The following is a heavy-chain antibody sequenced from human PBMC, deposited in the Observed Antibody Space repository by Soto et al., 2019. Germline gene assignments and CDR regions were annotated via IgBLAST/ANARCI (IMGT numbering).Heavy chain of an antibody. Sequence: SVKVSCKASGGTFSSYAISWVRQAPGQGLEWMGGIIPIFGTANYAQKFQGRVTITADESTSTAYMELSSLRSEDTAVYYCARPLRYCSSTSCRVGSLYYYYGMDVWGQGTKVTVSS. D-gene: IGHD2-2*01. J-gene: IGHJ6*02. CDR2: IIPIFGTA. CDR1: GGTFSSYA. CDR3: ARPLRYCSSTSCRVGSLYYYYGMDV. V-gene: IGHV1-69*13.